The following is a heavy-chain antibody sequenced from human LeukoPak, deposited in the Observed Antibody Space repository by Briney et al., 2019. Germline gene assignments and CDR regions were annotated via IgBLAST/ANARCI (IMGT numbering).Heavy chain of an antibody. V-gene: IGHV1-2*02. D-gene: IGHD3-10*01. CDR2: IDPSSGDT. Sequence: GASVKVSCKASGYSFTGQYIHWVRQAPGQGLEWMGWIDPSSGDTKYAQKFQDRVTLTRDTSITTAYMELSSLRSDDTAVFYCARAGSILRGLSFFDYWGQGTLVTVSS. CDR3: ARAGSILRGLSFFDY. CDR1: GYSFTGQY. J-gene: IGHJ4*02.